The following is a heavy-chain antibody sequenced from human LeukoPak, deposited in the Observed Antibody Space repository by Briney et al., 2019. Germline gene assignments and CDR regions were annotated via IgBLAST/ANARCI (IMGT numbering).Heavy chain of an antibody. D-gene: IGHD4-23*01. CDR1: GFSFSSYA. CDR2: ISGGGGST. Sequence: GGSLRLSCAASGFSFSSYAMSWVRQAPGKGLEWVSAISGGGGSTYYADSVKGRFTISRDNSKNTLYLQMNSLRAEDTAVYYCATDSYTVVTPGVGCWGQGTLVTVSS. V-gene: IGHV3-23*01. CDR3: ATDSYTVVTPGVGC. J-gene: IGHJ4*02.